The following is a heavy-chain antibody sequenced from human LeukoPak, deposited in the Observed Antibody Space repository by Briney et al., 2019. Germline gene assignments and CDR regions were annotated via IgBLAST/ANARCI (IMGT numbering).Heavy chain of an antibody. Sequence: GGSLRLSCVASGFMFNKYGMSWVRQAPGKGLEWVSVISGSGVSTYYADSVKGRFTISRDNSKNTLYLQMNSLRAEDTAVYYCAKDLRWAVAGTGDYWGQGTLVTVSS. J-gene: IGHJ4*02. CDR2: ISGSGVST. CDR1: GFMFNKYG. V-gene: IGHV3-23*01. CDR3: AKDLRWAVAGTGDY. D-gene: IGHD6-19*01.